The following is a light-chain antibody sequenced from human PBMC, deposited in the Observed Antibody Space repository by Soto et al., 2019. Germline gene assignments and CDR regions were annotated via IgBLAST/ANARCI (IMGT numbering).Light chain of an antibody. V-gene: IGKV1-5*03. J-gene: IGKJ2*01. CDR1: ESISTW. CDR3: QQYNSYATL. Sequence: DIQMTQSPSTLSASVGDRVTITCRASESISTWLAWFQQKPGKAPKLLIYKASSLESEVPSSFTGSGSGTELHPTIRSLQPFSLATNSGQQYNSYATLLGRGTKLQIK. CDR2: KAS.